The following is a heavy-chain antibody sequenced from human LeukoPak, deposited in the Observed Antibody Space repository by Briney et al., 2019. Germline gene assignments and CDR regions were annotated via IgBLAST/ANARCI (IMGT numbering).Heavy chain of an antibody. D-gene: IGHD2-21*01. CDR3: ARDTTPFCGVDCSLRH. CDR1: GASISNSNFY. Sequence: PSETLSLTCTVSGASISNSNFYWGWIRQPPGKGLEWIGNVYYSGGTYYNPSLKSRVTMSLDTSKNQFSLKLSSVTAADTAVYYCARDTTPFCGVDCSLRHWGQGTLVTVSS. V-gene: IGHV4-39*07. J-gene: IGHJ1*01. CDR2: VYYSGGT.